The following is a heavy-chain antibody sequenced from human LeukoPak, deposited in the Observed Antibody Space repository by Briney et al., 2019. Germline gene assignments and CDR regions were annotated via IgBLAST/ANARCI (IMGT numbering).Heavy chain of an antibody. J-gene: IGHJ4*02. D-gene: IGHD6-13*01. CDR3: ARDGVRAAGTIDY. CDR2: IIPIFGTA. V-gene: IGHV1-69*01. Sequence: SVKVSCKASGGTFSSYAISWVRQAPGQGLEWLGGIIPIFGTADYARKFQGRVTTTADESTSTAYMELSSLRSEDTAVYYCARDGVRAAGTIDYWGQGTLVTVSS. CDR1: GGTFSSYA.